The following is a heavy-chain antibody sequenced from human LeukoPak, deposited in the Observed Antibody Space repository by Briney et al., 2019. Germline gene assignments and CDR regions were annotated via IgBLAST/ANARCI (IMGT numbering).Heavy chain of an antibody. V-gene: IGHV4-34*01. CDR1: GGSFTDYY. D-gene: IGHD3-9*01. Sequence: SETLSLTCAVYGGSFTDYYWSWIRQAPGKGLEWIGRIHHSAGTSYNPSLKSRVTISADTSKKQLSLKLTSVTAAATAVFYCARGPVRDDGLTGDSYYYGFDVWGQGTTVTVSS. CDR2: IHHSAGT. CDR3: ARGPVRDDGLTGDSYYYGFDV. J-gene: IGHJ6*02.